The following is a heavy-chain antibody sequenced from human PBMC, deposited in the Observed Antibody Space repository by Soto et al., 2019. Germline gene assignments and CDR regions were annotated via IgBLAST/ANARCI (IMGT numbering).Heavy chain of an antibody. CDR3: VASLAASGLNWLDP. J-gene: IGHJ5*02. V-gene: IGHV4-4*07. CDR1: VGSISEKY. D-gene: IGHD6-13*01. Sequence: PSETLSLTCIVSVGSISEKYWNWVRQPPGKGLEWIGLIFANGHTDYNPSLKSRVTMSVDASKNQFSLRLTSMTAADTAVYYCVASLAASGLNWLDPWGRGTLVTSPQ. CDR2: IFANGHT.